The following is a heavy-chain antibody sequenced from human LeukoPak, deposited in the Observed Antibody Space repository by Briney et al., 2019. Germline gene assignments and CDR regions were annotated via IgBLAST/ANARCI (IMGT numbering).Heavy chain of an antibody. D-gene: IGHD3-10*01. V-gene: IGHV4-31*03. Sequence: SQTLSLPCTVSGGSISSCVYYLSWIRQHPGKGLEWFGYIYYSGSTYSNPSLKSRLTMSVDISKNQFSLKLSSVTAADTAVYYCARGVKGLRGAFDIWGQGTMVTVSS. J-gene: IGHJ3*02. CDR3: ARGVKGLRGAFDI. CDR2: IYYSGST. CDR1: GGSISSCVYY.